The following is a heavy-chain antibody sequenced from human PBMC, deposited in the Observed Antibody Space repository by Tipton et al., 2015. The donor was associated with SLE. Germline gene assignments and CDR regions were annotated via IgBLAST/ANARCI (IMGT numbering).Heavy chain of an antibody. CDR1: GYTFTGYY. J-gene: IGHJ4*02. Sequence: QLVQSGPEVKKPGASVKVSCKASGYTFTGYYMHWVRQAPGQGLEWMGRINPNSGGTNYAQKFQGRVTMTRDTSISTAYMELSRLRSDDTAVYYCARDWSYDRSGFYFDYWGQGTLVTVSP. D-gene: IGHD3-22*01. CDR3: ARDWSYDRSGFYFDY. V-gene: IGHV1-2*06. CDR2: INPNSGGT.